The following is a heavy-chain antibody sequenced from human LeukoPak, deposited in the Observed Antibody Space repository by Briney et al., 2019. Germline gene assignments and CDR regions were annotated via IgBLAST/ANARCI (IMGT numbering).Heavy chain of an antibody. CDR1: GFTFSSYA. CDR2: ISYDGSNK. D-gene: IGHD4-23*01. J-gene: IGHJ1*01. V-gene: IGHV3-30*04. Sequence: GRSLRLSCAASGFTFSSYAMHWVRQAPGKGLEWVAVISYDGSNKYYADSVKGRFTISRDNSKNTLYLQMNSLRAEDTAVYYCARAGGAYGGNPGSGYFQHWGQGTLVTVSS. CDR3: ARAGGAYGGNPGSGYFQH.